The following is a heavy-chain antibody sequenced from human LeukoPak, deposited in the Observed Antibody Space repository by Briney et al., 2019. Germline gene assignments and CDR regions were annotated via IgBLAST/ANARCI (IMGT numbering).Heavy chain of an antibody. CDR2: INPSGGST. V-gene: IGHV1-46*01. CDR3: ARLPLLTAGLAGNYGMDV. CDR1: GYTFTSYY. Sequence: ASVKVSCKASGYTFTSYYMHWVRQAPGQGLGWMGIINPSGGSTSYAQKFQGRVTMTRDTSTSTVYMELSSLRSEDTAVYYCARLPLLTAGLAGNYGMDVWGQGTTVTVSS. J-gene: IGHJ6*01. D-gene: IGHD3-9*01.